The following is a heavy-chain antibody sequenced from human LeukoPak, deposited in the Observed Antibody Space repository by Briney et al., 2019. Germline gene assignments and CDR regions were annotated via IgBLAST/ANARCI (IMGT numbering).Heavy chain of an antibody. CDR1: GFTFSTYS. D-gene: IGHD2-15*01. J-gene: IGHJ4*02. CDR3: ARDRRPYCSGGSCYHDY. V-gene: IGHV3-48*04. CDR2: ISSSSTI. Sequence: GGSLRLSCAAPGFTFSTYSMNWVRQAPGKGLEWVSYISSSSTIYYTDSVKGRFTISRDNAKDSLYLQMNSLRAEDTAVYYCARDRRPYCSGGSCYHDYWGQGTLVTVSS.